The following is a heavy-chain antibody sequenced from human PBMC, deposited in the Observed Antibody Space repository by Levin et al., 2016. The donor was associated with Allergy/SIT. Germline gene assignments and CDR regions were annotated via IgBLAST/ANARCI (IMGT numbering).Heavy chain of an antibody. V-gene: IGHV4-4*02. J-gene: IGHJ5*02. Sequence: WIRQPPGKGLEWIGEIYHSGSTNYNPSLKSRVTISVDKSKNQFSLKLSSVTAADTAVYYCASTIFEGFDPWGQGTLVTVSS. D-gene: IGHD3-3*01. CDR3: ASTIFEGFDP. CDR2: IYHSGST.